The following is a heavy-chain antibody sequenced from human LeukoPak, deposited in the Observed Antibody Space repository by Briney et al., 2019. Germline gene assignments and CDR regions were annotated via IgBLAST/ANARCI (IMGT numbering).Heavy chain of an antibody. J-gene: IGHJ4*02. CDR2: IRGNGDST. D-gene: IGHD2-2*01. CDR1: GFTFDDYA. V-gene: IGHV3-43*02. Sequence: GGSLRLSCAASGFTFDDYAMHWVRQAPGKSLEWVSLIRGNGDSTYYADSVRGRFAISRDNSKNSLYLQMNSLRTEDTALYYCAKGSGIVVVPAAASFDYWGQGTLVTVSS. CDR3: AKGSGIVVVPAAASFDY.